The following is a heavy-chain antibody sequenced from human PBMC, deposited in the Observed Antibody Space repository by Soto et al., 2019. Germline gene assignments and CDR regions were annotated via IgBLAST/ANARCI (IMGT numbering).Heavy chain of an antibody. CDR3: ERGVGGYSYGYLYY. CDR1: GYTFTSYD. J-gene: IGHJ4*02. D-gene: IGHD5-18*01. V-gene: IGHV1-8*01. Sequence: QVQLVQSGAEVKKPGASVKVSCKASGYTFTSYDINWVRQATGQGLEWMGWMNPNSVNTGYAQKFQGRVTITRNTSISTAYMELSSVRSEDTAVYYCERGVGGYSYGYLYYWGQGPLVTVSS. CDR2: MNPNSVNT.